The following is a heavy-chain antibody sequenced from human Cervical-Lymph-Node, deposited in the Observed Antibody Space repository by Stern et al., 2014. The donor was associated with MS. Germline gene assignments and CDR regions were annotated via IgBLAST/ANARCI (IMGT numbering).Heavy chain of an antibody. CDR3: VDSPPGDFLEDAFDI. D-gene: IGHD4-17*01. CDR2: FYWHADK. V-gene: IGHV2-5*01. Sequence: QVNLRESGPTLVQPPETLRLTSTFSGFSLRTNGAAEAWLRQPPGKALEFLPLFYWHADKRHNPPLKRTLYIPPAHTQSPVVLQMTSLDPVDTATYYCVDSPPGDFLEDAFDIWGQGTMVTISS. J-gene: IGHJ3*02. CDR1: GFSLRTNGAA.